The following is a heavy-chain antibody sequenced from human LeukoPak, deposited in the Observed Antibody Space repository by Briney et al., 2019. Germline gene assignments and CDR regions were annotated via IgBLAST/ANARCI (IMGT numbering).Heavy chain of an antibody. CDR2: ISSSSTNI. D-gene: IGHD1-26*01. Sequence: GGSLRLSCAASGFTFSSYTMNWVRQAPGKGLEWVSSISSSSTNIDYPDSVKGRFTISRDNAKNSLYLQMNSLRAEDTAVYHCARVRSPRAVDYWGQGTLVTVSS. J-gene: IGHJ4*02. CDR3: ARVRSPRAVDY. CDR1: GFTFSSYT. V-gene: IGHV3-21*01.